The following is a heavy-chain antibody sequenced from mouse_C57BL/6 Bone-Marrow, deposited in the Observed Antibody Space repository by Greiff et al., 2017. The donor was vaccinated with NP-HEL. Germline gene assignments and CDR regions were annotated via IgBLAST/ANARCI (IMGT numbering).Heavy chain of an antibody. CDR1: GFTFSDYG. CDR3: AREGNWGYAMDY. V-gene: IGHV5-17*01. J-gene: IGHJ4*01. Sequence: EVQLQQSGGGLVKPGGSLKLSCAASGFTFSDYGMHWVRQAPEKGLEWVAYISSGSSTIYYADTVKGRFTISRDNAKNTLFLQMTSLRSEDTAMYYCAREGNWGYAMDYWGQGTSVTVSS. D-gene: IGHD4-1*01. CDR2: ISSGSSTI.